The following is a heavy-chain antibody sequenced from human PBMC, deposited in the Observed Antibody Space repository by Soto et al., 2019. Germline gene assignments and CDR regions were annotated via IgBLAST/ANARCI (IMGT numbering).Heavy chain of an antibody. D-gene: IGHD2-2*02. Sequence: QLQLQGSGPGLVKPSETLSLTCTVSGGSISSSSYYWGWIRQPPGKGLEWIGSIYYSGSTYYNPSLKSRVTISVDTSKNQFSLKLSSVTAADTAVYYCAKHLRALGVVPAAISRVSTPWWFDPWGQGTLVTVSS. J-gene: IGHJ5*02. V-gene: IGHV4-39*01. CDR2: IYYSGST. CDR1: GGSISSSSYY. CDR3: AKHLRALGVVPAAISRVSTPWWFDP.